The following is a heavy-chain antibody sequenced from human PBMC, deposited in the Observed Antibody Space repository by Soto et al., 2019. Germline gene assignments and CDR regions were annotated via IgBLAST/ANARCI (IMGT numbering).Heavy chain of an antibody. CDR3: ARARYSSISQYYYYGLDV. CDR2: IGTTGDT. V-gene: IGHV3-13*01. CDR1: GFTFSSYD. J-gene: IGHJ6*02. Sequence: EVQLVESGGGSVQPGGSLRLSCAASGFTFSSYDLPWVRQATGKRLEWVSGIGTTGDTYYPGSVKGRFSISRENVKNSLYLQMNSLRAGDTAVYYCARARYSSISQYYYYGLDVWGQRTTVTVSS. D-gene: IGHD6-13*01.